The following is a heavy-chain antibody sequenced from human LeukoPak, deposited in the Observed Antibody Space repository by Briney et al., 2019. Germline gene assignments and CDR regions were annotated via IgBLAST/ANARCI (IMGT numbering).Heavy chain of an antibody. J-gene: IGHJ6*03. D-gene: IGHD2-15*01. CDR2: INPNSGGT. Sequence: ASVKVSCKASGYTFTGYYMHWVRQAPGQGLEWMGWINPNSGGTNYAQKFQGRVTMTRDTSISTAYMELSRLRSDDMAVYYCARGVARDYYYYYMDVWGKGTTVTVSS. CDR3: ARGVARDYYYYYMDV. V-gene: IGHV1-2*02. CDR1: GYTFTGYY.